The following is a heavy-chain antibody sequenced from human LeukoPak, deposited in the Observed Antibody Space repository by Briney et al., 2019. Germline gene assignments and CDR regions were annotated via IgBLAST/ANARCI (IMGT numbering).Heavy chain of an antibody. J-gene: IGHJ4*02. Sequence: PGGSLRLSCGASAFNFSTYAMSWVRQAPGKGLEWVSSISGIGATTYYADSVKGRFIISRDNSKNTLYLLMNSLKAEDTAVYFCAKGASYCSSPSCYAAWFDYWGQGTLVTVSS. CDR1: AFNFSTYA. CDR3: AKGASYCSSPSCYAAWFDY. D-gene: IGHD2-2*01. V-gene: IGHV3-23*01. CDR2: ISGIGATT.